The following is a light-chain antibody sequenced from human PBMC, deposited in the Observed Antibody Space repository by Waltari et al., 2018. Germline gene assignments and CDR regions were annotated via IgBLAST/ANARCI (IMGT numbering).Light chain of an antibody. V-gene: IGKV2-28*01. CDR2: LGS. CDR3: HQYANSPRT. Sequence: DIVMTQSPLSLPVTPGEPASISCRSSQSLLHSNGYNYLDWYLQKPGQSPQLLIYLGSNRASGVPDRFSGSGSGTDFTLTISRLEPNDFAVYYCHQYANSPRTFGQGTRVEIK. CDR1: QSLLHSNGYNY. J-gene: IGKJ1*01.